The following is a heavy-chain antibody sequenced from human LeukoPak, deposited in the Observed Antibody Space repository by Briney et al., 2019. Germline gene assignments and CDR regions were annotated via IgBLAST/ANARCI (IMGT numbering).Heavy chain of an antibody. Sequence: GGSLRLSCAASGFTFSSYAVTWVRQPPGKGLEWVSGITGSGDTTFYADSVKGRFTISRDNSKNTLYLQMHSLRVEDTAVYYCVKDYSTIAAAANPLFDYWGQGALVTVSS. D-gene: IGHD6-13*01. CDR3: VKDYSTIAAAANPLFDY. J-gene: IGHJ4*02. CDR2: ITGSGDTT. V-gene: IGHV3-23*01. CDR1: GFTFSSYA.